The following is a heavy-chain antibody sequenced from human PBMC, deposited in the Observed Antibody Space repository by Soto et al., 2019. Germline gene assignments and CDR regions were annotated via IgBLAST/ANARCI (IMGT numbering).Heavy chain of an antibody. V-gene: IGHV3-23*01. CDR1: GFKFSNCG. Sequence: PGGSLRLSCAASGFKFSNCGMSWVRQAPGKGLEWVSLISATGGGTYYADSVKGRFTISRDNSHNTLYLQVHSLTAEDTAVYYCAKDRRAGGNSAFYFDFWGQGAQVTVSS. CDR3: AKDRRAGGNSAFYFDF. D-gene: IGHD3-16*01. J-gene: IGHJ4*02. CDR2: ISATGGGT.